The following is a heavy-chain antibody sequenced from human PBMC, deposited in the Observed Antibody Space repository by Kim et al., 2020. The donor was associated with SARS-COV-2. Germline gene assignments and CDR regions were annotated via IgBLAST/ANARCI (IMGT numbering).Heavy chain of an antibody. CDR1: GGSISSGGYY. Sequence: SETLSLTCTVSGGSISSGGYYWSWIRQHPGKGLEWIGYIYYSGSTYYNPSLKSRVTISVDTSKNQFSLKLSSVTAADTAVYYCARDHREGITMVRGVIGWFEPWGQGTLVTVSS. CDR3: ARDHREGITMVRGVIGWFEP. D-gene: IGHD3-10*01. J-gene: IGHJ5*02. V-gene: IGHV4-31*03. CDR2: IYYSGST.